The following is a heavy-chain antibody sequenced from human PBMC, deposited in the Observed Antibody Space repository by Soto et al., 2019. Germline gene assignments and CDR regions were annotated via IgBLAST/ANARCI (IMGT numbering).Heavy chain of an antibody. Sequence: QVQLQPWCAGLLKPSETLSLTCAGYGGQCSGYYWSCIRQPPGKWLAGIGEINLSGSTNYHPSLKGRVTMSVVTSKNQCSLELRSVTAADRAVYYFAREGSYYDSGGDQNWFAPWGEGSLVIVSS. CDR1: GGQCSGYY. CDR2: INLSGST. V-gene: IGHV4-34*01. CDR3: AREGSYYDSGGDQNWFAP. D-gene: IGHD3-22*01. J-gene: IGHJ5*02.